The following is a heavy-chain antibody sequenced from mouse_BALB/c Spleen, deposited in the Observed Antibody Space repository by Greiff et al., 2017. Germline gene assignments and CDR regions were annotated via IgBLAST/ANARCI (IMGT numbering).Heavy chain of an antibody. CDR2: IDPENGNT. V-gene: IGHV14-1*02. CDR1: GFNIKDYY. CDR3: ATSTWDY. J-gene: IGHJ2*01. Sequence: VQLKQSGAELVRPGALVKLSCKASGFNIKDYYMHWVKQTPEQGLEWIGWIDPENGNTIYDPKFQGKASITADTSSNTAYLQLSSLTSEDTAVYYCATSTWDYWGQGTTLTVSS.